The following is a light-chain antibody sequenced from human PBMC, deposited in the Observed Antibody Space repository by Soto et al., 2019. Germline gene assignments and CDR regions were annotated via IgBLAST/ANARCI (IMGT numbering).Light chain of an antibody. J-gene: IGLJ3*02. CDR2: DNT. CDR1: SSNIGTHF. Sequence: QSVLTQPPSVSAAPGQKVTIACSGSSSNIGTHFVSWYQQVPGTAPRLLIYDNTKRPSGIPDRFSASRSGTSATLDITGLQTGDEADYSCRTWDSSLGAWVFGGGTKLTVL. V-gene: IGLV1-51*01. CDR3: RTWDSSLGAWV.